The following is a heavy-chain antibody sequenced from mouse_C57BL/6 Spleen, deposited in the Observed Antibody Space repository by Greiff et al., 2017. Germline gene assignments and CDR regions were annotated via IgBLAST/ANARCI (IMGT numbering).Heavy chain of an antibody. CDR2: IWGVGST. CDR3: ASEGRVRFAY. CDR1: GFSLTSYG. Sequence: VQVVESGPGLVAPSQSLSITCTVSGFSLTSYGVDWVCQSPGKGLEWLGVIWGVGSTNYNSALKSRLSISKDNSKSQVFLKMNSLQTDDTAMYYCASEGRVRFAYWGQGTLVTVSA. V-gene: IGHV2-6*01. J-gene: IGHJ3*01.